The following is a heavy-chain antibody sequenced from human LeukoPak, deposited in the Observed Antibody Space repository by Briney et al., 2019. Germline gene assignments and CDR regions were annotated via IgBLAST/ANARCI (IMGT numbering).Heavy chain of an antibody. Sequence: GGSLRLSCAASGLTVSSNYMSWVRQAPGKGLEWVSVIYSGGSTYYADSVKGRFTISRDNSKNTLYLQMNSLRAEDTAVYYCARDPITMVRGEWYYGMDVWGQGTTVTVSS. D-gene: IGHD3-10*01. CDR3: ARDPITMVRGEWYYGMDV. CDR2: IYSGGST. CDR1: GLTVSSNY. J-gene: IGHJ6*02. V-gene: IGHV3-66*01.